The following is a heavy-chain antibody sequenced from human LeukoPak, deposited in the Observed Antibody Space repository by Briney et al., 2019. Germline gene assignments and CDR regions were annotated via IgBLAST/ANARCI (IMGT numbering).Heavy chain of an antibody. CDR2: MNPNSGNT. Sequence: GASVKVSCKASGYTFTSYDIKWVRQATGQGLEWMGWMNPNSGNTGYAQKFQGRVTMTRNTSISTAYMELSSLRSEDTAVYYCARGRRKIGGINWFDPWGQGTLVTVSS. J-gene: IGHJ5*02. CDR3: ARGRRKIGGINWFDP. V-gene: IGHV1-8*01. CDR1: GYTFTSYD.